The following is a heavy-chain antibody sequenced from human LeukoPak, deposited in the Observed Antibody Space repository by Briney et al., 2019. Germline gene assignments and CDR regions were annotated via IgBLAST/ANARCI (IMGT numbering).Heavy chain of an antibody. J-gene: IGHJ4*02. Sequence: PSETLSLTCTVSGASITSYYWSWIRQPPGKGLEWIGEINHSGSTNYNPSLKSRVTISVDTSKNQFSLKLSSVTAADTAVYYCARGLDGSGSYYKDDYWGQGTLVTVSS. V-gene: IGHV4-34*01. D-gene: IGHD3-10*01. CDR2: INHSGST. CDR3: ARGLDGSGSYYKDDY. CDR1: GASITSYY.